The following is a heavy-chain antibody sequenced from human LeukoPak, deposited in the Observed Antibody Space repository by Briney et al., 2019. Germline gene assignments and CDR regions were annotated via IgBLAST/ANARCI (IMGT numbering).Heavy chain of an antibody. CDR1: GDIFSSYSVA. CDR2: IYYGSNWYN. Sequence: SQTLSLTCAISGDIFSSYSVAWNWIRQSPSRGLEWLGRIYYGSNWYNEYAVSVKSRITVNADTSKNQFSLQLNSVTPEDTAVYYCARGWLQSGFDYWGQGTLVTVSS. J-gene: IGHJ4*02. V-gene: IGHV6-1*01. D-gene: IGHD5-24*01. CDR3: ARGWLQSGFDY.